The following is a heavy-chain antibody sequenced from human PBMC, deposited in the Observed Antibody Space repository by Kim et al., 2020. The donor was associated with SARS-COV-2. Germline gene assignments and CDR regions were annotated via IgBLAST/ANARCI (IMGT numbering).Heavy chain of an antibody. V-gene: IGHV4-34*01. J-gene: IGHJ4*02. CDR3: AGGKLELPV. CDR2: GST. D-gene: IGHD1-7*01. Sequence: GSTNYNQSLKSRVTISVDTSKNQFSLKLSSVTAADTAVCYCAGGKLELPVWGQGTLVTVSS.